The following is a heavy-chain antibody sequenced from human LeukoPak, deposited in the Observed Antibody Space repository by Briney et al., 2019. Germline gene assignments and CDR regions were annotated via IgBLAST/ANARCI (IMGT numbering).Heavy chain of an antibody. CDR1: GGSLSSGDYY. CDR2: IYYSGNT. CDR3: ARDVSSTLILDY. J-gene: IGHJ4*02. Sequence: PSETLFLTCTVSGGSLSSGDYYWSWIRQPPGKGLEWIGYIYYSGNTYYNPSLKSRVTMSVDTSKNQFSLKLNSVTAADTAVYYCARDVSSTLILDYRGQGTLVTVSS. D-gene: IGHD2-21*01. V-gene: IGHV4-30-4*08.